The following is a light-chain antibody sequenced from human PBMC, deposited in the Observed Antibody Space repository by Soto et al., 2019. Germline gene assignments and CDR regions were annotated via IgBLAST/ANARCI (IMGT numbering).Light chain of an antibody. Sequence: QSVLTQAPSASGTPGQRVAISCSGSSSNIGNNFVYWYQQLPGTAPKFLICRNNQRRSGVPDRFSGSKSGTSASLAISGLRSEDEAEYYCAAWDDSLSGHYVFGTGTKLTVL. CDR2: RNN. J-gene: IGLJ1*01. CDR3: AAWDDSLSGHYV. CDR1: SSNIGNNF. V-gene: IGLV1-47*01.